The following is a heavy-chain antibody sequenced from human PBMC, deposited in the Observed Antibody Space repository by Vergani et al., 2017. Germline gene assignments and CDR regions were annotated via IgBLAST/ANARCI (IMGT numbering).Heavy chain of an antibody. CDR2: ISWNSGSI. J-gene: IGHJ6*02. CDR1: GFTFDDYA. D-gene: IGHD5/OR15-5a*01. V-gene: IGHV3-9*01. CDR3: AKELRIQKTPCRPQDYYYYGMDV. Sequence: EVQLVESGGGLVQPGRSLRLSCAASGFTFDDYAMHWVRQAPGEGLEWVSGISWNSGSIGYAESVKGRFTISRDNAKNTLYLQMNSLRAEDTALYYCAKELRIQKTPCRPQDYYYYGMDVWGQGTTVTVSS.